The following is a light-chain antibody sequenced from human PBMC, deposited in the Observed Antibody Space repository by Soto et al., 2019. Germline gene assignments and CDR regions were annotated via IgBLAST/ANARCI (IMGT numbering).Light chain of an antibody. J-gene: IGLJ1*01. V-gene: IGLV1-40*01. CDR2: GTS. CDR1: SSNIGAGYD. CDR3: QSYASSLSYV. Sequence: QSVLTQPPSVSGAPGQRVTISCTGSSSNIGAGYDVHWYQQLPGTAPKLLIYGTSNRPSGVPDRFSGSKSGTSASLAITGLQPEDEADYYCQSYASSLSYVFGTGTKLTVL.